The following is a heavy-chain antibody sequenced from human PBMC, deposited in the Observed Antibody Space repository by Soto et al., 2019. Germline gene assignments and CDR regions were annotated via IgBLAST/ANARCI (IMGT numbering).Heavy chain of an antibody. Sequence: QVQLVQSGAEVKKPGSSVKISCKASGGTFSSYTISWVRLAPGQGLEWMGSIIPILGIANYAQKFQGRVTITADKSTSTAYIELSSLRAEDTAVYYCASGSSNSVPAAYDAFDIWGQGTMVTVSS. CDR3: ASGSSNSVPAAYDAFDI. V-gene: IGHV1-69*02. CDR1: GGTFSSYT. D-gene: IGHD2-2*01. CDR2: IIPILGIA. J-gene: IGHJ3*02.